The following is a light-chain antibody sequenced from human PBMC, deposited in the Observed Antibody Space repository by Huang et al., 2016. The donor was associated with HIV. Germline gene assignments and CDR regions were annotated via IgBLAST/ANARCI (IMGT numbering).Light chain of an antibody. CDR1: QRISSSY. Sequence: EIVLTQSPGTLSLSPGERATLSCRASQRISSSYLAWYQQTPGQAPRLLIYCASSRATGIPDRFSGSGSGTDFTLTISRLEPEDFAVYYCQQYATSHPFTFGQGTKLEIK. V-gene: IGKV3-20*01. CDR2: CAS. J-gene: IGKJ2*01. CDR3: QQYATSHPFT.